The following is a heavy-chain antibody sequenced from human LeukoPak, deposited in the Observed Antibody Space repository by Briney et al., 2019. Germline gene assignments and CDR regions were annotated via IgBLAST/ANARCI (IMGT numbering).Heavy chain of an antibody. CDR2: ISGSGGST. CDR1: GFTFSGYA. CDR3: AKTGGCSSTSCFRYPFYFDY. J-gene: IGHJ4*02. D-gene: IGHD2-2*01. Sequence: GGSLRLSCVASGFTFSGYAMSWVRQAPGKGLEWVSGISGSGGSTYYADSVKGRFTISRDNSKSMLYLQMNSLRDEDTALYYCAKTGGCSSTSCFRYPFYFDYWGQGSLVTVSS. V-gene: IGHV3-23*01.